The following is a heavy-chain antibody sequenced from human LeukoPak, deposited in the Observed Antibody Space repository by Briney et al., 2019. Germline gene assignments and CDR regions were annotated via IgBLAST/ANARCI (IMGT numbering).Heavy chain of an antibody. D-gene: IGHD2/OR15-2a*01. J-gene: IGHJ2*01. CDR2: IKHDGSEI. V-gene: IGHV3-7*02. Sequence: GGSLRLSCAASGFTFSDYWMSWFRQAPGRGLEWVANIKHDGSEIYYLDSVKGRCSICRDTAKASLYFQMYGLRVDDSAVYYCATEYCTDKGNFDLWGRGTLVTVSS. CDR1: GFTFSDYW. CDR3: ATEYCTDKGNFDL.